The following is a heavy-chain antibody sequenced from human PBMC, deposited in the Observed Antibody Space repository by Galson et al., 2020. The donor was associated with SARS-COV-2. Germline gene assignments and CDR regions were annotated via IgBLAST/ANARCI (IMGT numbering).Heavy chain of an antibody. CDR1: QFTFSGYA. CDR3: AKDRAYDYGDYFPDY. CDR2: ISFDGTKR. J-gene: IGHJ4*02. V-gene: IGHV3-30*18. Sequence: GESLKISCVASQFTFSGYAMHWVRQAPGKGLEWVALISFDGTKRYYADSVKGRFTISRDNSKNTLYLQMNSLRAEDTAVYYCAKDRAYDYGDYFPDYWGQGTLVTASS. D-gene: IGHD4-17*01.